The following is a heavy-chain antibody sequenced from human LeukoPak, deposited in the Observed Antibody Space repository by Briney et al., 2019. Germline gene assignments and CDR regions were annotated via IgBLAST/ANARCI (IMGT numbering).Heavy chain of an antibody. V-gene: IGHV4-59*01. Sequence: SETLSLTCSVSGDSISYYYWTWIRQPPGKGLGWIGYVYSSGGTNYNPSLKSRVTMSIDTSKNQFSLELRSVTAADTAVYFCARERSGLGYFDYWGQGALVTVSS. CDR2: VYSSGGT. J-gene: IGHJ4*02. CDR3: ARERSGLGYFDY. D-gene: IGHD3-10*01. CDR1: GDSISYYY.